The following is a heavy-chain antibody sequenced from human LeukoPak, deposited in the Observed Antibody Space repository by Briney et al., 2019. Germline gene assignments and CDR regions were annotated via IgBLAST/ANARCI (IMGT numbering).Heavy chain of an antibody. D-gene: IGHD3-10*01. Sequence: PSETLSLTCTVSGGSIRSYYWSWIRQPPGKGLEWIGYIYYSGSTNYNPSLKSRVTISVDTSKNQFSLKLSSVTAADTAVYYCARGLTYYGSGSHQFDPWGQGTLVTVSS. CDR3: ARGLTYYGSGSHQFDP. V-gene: IGHV4-59*01. CDR1: GGSIRSYY. J-gene: IGHJ5*02. CDR2: IYYSGST.